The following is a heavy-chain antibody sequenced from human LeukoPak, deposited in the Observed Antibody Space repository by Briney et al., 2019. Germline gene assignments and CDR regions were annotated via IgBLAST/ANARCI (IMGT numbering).Heavy chain of an antibody. CDR3: ARGHTYYDFLTGYYSFAYFQH. Sequence: KPSETLSLTCVVYGGSFSGHYWSWLRQPPEKGLEWIGEMNHSGSTNYNPSLKSRVTISVDTSKNQFSLKLSSVTAADTAVYYCARGHTYYDFLTGYYSFAYFQHWGQGTLVTVSS. J-gene: IGHJ1*01. CDR2: MNHSGST. D-gene: IGHD3-9*01. V-gene: IGHV4-34*01. CDR1: GGSFSGHY.